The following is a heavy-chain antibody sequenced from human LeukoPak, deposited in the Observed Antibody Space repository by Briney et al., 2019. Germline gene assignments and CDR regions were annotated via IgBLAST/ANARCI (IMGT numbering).Heavy chain of an antibody. Sequence: ASMKVSCKASGYSFTSYAISWVRQAPGQGLEWVGWISAYDGNTDYAQKLQVRVTMTTDTPTSTAYMELRGLRSDDTAVYYCARVVVVGDNYFDYWGQGTLVTVSS. V-gene: IGHV1-18*01. J-gene: IGHJ4*02. CDR2: ISAYDGNT. D-gene: IGHD2-15*01. CDR3: ARVVVVGDNYFDY. CDR1: GYSFTSYA.